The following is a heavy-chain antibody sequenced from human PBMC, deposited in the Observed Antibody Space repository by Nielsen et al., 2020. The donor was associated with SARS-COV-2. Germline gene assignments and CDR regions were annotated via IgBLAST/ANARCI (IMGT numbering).Heavy chain of an antibody. CDR2: ISWNSGSI. D-gene: IGHD1-26*01. J-gene: IGHJ4*02. CDR1: GFTFSNYS. Sequence: SLKISCAASGFTFSNYSMNWVRQAPGKGLEWVSGISWNSGSIGYADSVKGRFTISRDNAKNSLYLQMNSLRAEDTALYYCAKEEGGYWGQGTLVTVSS. V-gene: IGHV3-9*01. CDR3: AKEEGGY.